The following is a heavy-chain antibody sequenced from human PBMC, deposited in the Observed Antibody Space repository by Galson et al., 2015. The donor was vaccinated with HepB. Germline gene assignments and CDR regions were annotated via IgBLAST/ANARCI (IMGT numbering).Heavy chain of an antibody. CDR1: GYTFTGYY. CDR2: INPNSGGT. D-gene: IGHD6-19*01. V-gene: IGHV1-2*02. J-gene: IGHJ4*02. CDR3: ARVAVAGSPFDY. Sequence: SVKVSCKASGYTFTGYYMHWVRQAPGQGLEWMGWINPNSGGTNYAQKFQGRVTMARDTSISTAYMELSRLRSDDTAVYYCARVAVAGSPFDYWGQGTLVTVSS.